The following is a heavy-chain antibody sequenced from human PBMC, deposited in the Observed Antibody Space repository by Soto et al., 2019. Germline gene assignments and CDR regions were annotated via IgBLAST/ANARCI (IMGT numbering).Heavy chain of an antibody. D-gene: IGHD4-17*01. CDR2: IKSKTDGGTT. CDR3: STVTRYYYYYYGMDV. CDR1: GFTFSNAW. V-gene: IGHV3-15*01. Sequence: GSLRLSCAASGFTFSNAWMSWVRQAPGKGLEWVGRIKSKTDGGTTDYAAPVKGRFTISRDDSKNTLYLQMNSLKTEDTAVYYCSTVTRYYYYYYGMDVWGQGTTVTVSS. J-gene: IGHJ6*02.